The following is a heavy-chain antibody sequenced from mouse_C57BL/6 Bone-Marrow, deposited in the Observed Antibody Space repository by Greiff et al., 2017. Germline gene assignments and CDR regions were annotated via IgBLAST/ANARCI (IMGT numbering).Heavy chain of an antibody. Sequence: VQLQQSGAELVRPGASVRLSCTASGFNIKDDYMHWVKQRPEQGLEWIGWIDPEDGNTECASKFQGKATITADTSSNTAYLQLSSLTSEATAVYYGSTLRNWGQGTTLTVSS. J-gene: IGHJ2*01. CDR2: IDPEDGNT. V-gene: IGHV14-4*01. CDR3: STLRN. CDR1: GFNIKDDY.